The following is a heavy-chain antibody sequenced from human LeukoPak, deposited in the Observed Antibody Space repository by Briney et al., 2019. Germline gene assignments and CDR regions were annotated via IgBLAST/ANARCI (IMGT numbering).Heavy chain of an antibody. V-gene: IGHV3-7*01. J-gene: IGHJ1*01. D-gene: IGHD4-11*01. CDR1: GFPFSSYW. Sequence: GGSLRLSCAASGFPFSSYWMSWVRQAPGKGPEWVANIKQDGGEKYHVDSVKGRFTISRGNAKNSLYLEMSSLRAEDTAVYYCAREDHSKYEHWGQGTPVTVSS. CDR2: IKQDGGEK. CDR3: AREDHSKYEH.